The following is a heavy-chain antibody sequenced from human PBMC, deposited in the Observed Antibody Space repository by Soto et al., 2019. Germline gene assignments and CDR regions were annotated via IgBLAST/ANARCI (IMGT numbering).Heavy chain of an antibody. CDR3: ARDLRLYYYGMDV. CDR1: GFTFSSYG. V-gene: IGHV3-33*01. J-gene: IGHJ6*02. CDR2: IWYDGSNK. Sequence: VQLVESGGGVVQPGRSLRLSCAASGFTFSSYGMHWVRQAPGKGLEWVAVIWYDGSNKYYADSVKGRFTISRDNSKNTLYLQMNSLRAEDTAVYYCARDLRLYYYGMDVWGQGTTVTVSS.